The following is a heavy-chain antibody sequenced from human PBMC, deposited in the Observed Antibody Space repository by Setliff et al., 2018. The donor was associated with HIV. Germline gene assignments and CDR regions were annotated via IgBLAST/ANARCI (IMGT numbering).Heavy chain of an antibody. CDR3: ARGTTGYSTIWYRNGLTYYYYMDV. Sequence: PSETLSLTCAVYGGSFSGHYWSWIRQPPGKGLEWIAEINHTGGNTNHNPSLRSRVTISVDTSKNQFSLKLSSVTAADTAVFYCARGTTGYSTIWYRNGLTYYYYMDVWGKGTKVTVS. D-gene: IGHD6-13*01. CDR2: INHTGGNT. V-gene: IGHV4-34*01. J-gene: IGHJ6*03. CDR1: GGSFSGHY.